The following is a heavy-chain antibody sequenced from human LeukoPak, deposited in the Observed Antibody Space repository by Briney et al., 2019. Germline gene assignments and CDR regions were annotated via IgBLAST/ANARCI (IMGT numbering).Heavy chain of an antibody. D-gene: IGHD6-6*01. J-gene: IGHJ6*03. CDR3: ARVSGARPTYYYMDV. Sequence: PSETLSLTCAVYGGSFSGYYWSWIRQPPGKGLEWIGEINHSGSTNYNPSLKSRVTISVDTSKNQFSLKLSSVTAADTAVYYCARVSGARPTYYYMDVWGKGTTVTVSS. CDR1: GGSFSGYY. V-gene: IGHV4-34*01. CDR2: INHSGST.